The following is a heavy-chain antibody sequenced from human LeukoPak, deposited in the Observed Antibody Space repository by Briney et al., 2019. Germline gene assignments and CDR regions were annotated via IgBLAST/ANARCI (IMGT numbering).Heavy chain of an antibody. CDR1: GYXFTNYG. CDR2: ISPYNGNT. CDR3: ARGPRWELPPLDY. J-gene: IGHJ4*02. Sequence: GASVKVSCKASGYXFTNYGISWVRQAPGQGLEWLGWISPYNGNTNYAQKFQGRVTMTTDTSTSTAHMELRSLRSDDTAVYYCARGPRWELPPLDYWGQGTLVTVSS. V-gene: IGHV1-18*01. D-gene: IGHD1-26*01.